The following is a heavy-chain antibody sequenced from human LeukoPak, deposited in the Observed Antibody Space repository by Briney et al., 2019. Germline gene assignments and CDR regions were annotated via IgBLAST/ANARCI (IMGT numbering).Heavy chain of an antibody. V-gene: IGHV1-46*01. CDR2: INPSGGST. CDR3: ARGARDSGYDSAPLDY. J-gene: IGHJ4*02. CDR1: GYTFTSYY. Sequence: GASVKVSCKASGYTFTSYYMHWVRQAPGQGLEWMGIINPSGGSTSYAQEFQGRVTMTRDTSTSTVYMELSSLRSEDTAVYYCARGARDSGYDSAPLDYWGQGTLVTVSS. D-gene: IGHD5-12*01.